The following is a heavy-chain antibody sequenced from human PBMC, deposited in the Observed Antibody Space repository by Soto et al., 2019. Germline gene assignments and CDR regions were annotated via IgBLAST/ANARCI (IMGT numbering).Heavy chain of an antibody. CDR1: GFPLRVFG. V-gene: IGHV3-33*05. D-gene: IGHD1-1*01. CDR3: ARRWNYYLDF. Sequence: QMQLVESGGGVVQPGRSLRLSCVASGFPLRVFGMHWVRQAPGKGLEWVALISYDGSDYADSVKGRFTISRDDSRDTLFLHMDNLRPDDTGVYYCARRWNYYLDFWGQGTLVAVSS. J-gene: IGHJ4*02. CDR2: ISYDGSD.